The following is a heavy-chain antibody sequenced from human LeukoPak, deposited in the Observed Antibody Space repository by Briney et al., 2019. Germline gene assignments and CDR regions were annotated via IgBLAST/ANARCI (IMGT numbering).Heavy chain of an antibody. Sequence: GGSLRLSCAASGCTFSSYARSWVRQAPGKGLEWVSAISGRGGSTYYADSVKGRFPTSRDNSKHTLYLHMNSLRAEDTAVYYCAFRYDNYYGSGTYLSPLDYWGQGTLVTVSS. D-gene: IGHD3-10*01. CDR1: GCTFSSYA. CDR2: ISGRGGST. V-gene: IGHV3-23*01. J-gene: IGHJ4*02. CDR3: AFRYDNYYGSGTYLSPLDY.